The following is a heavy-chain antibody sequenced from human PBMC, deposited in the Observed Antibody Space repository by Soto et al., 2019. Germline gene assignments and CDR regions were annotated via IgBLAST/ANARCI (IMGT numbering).Heavy chain of an antibody. CDR2: INYSGST. CDR3: ARTGGMDV. V-gene: IGHV4-34*01. Sequence: QVQLQQWGAGLLKPSETLSLTCAVYDGSFSGYYWSWLRQTPGKGLEWIGEINYSGSTKYNPSLESRVTISVDTSKNQFALRLSSVTAADTAVYYCARTGGMDVWSQGATVTVSS. J-gene: IGHJ6*02. CDR1: DGSFSGYY.